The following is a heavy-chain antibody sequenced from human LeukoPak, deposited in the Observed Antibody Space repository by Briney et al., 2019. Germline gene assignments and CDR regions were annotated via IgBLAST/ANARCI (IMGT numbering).Heavy chain of an antibody. J-gene: IGHJ4*02. CDR2: ISGGGDAT. V-gene: IGHV3-23*01. D-gene: IGHD3-3*01. CDR3: ARDPHYDFWSGYPDY. CDR1: DFSFITYA. Sequence: PGGSLRLSCAASDFSFITYAMSWVRQAPGKGLEWVSTISGGGDATYYADSVKGRFTISRDNSKNTLYLQMNSLRAEDTAVYYCARDPHYDFWSGYPDYWGQGTLVTVSS.